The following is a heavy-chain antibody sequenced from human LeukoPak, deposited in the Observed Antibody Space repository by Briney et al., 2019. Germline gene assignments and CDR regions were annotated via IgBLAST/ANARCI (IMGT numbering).Heavy chain of an antibody. CDR3: ARAGRGTSSRALDY. J-gene: IGHJ4*02. Sequence: SETLSLTCAISGGSFTDYYWSWIRQPPGKRLEWIGDINDSGSTNSSPSLKSRVVISLDTSKSQLSLKLSPVTAADTATYFCARAGRGTSSRALDYWGQGTLVAVSS. CDR2: INDSGST. CDR1: GGSFTDYY. D-gene: IGHD1-1*01. V-gene: IGHV4-34*01.